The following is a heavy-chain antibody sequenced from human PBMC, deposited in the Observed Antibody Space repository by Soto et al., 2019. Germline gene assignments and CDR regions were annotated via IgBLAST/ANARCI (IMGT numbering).Heavy chain of an antibody. CDR1: GFTFTSYA. CDR3: ARDKGYYGFEGWCDP. D-gene: IGHD3-10*01. J-gene: IGHJ5*02. CDR2: INSGNGNT. Sequence: QVQRVQSGAEVKKPGASVKLSCKASGFTFTSYAMHWVRQAPGQRLEWRGWINSGNGNTKYSQKFQGRVTITRDTSASIVYMELSSLRSEDTAVYFCARDKGYYGFEGWCDPWGQGTVVTVSS. V-gene: IGHV1-3*01.